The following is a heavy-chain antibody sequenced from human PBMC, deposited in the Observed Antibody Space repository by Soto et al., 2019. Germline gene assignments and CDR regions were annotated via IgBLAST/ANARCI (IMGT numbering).Heavy chain of an antibody. CDR1: GGSISSGGYS. J-gene: IGHJ4*02. CDR2: IYDSGST. CDR3: ARVPDY. V-gene: IGHV4-30-2*01. Sequence: QLQLQESGSGLVKPSQTLSLTCAVSGGSISSGGYSWSWIRQPPGKGLEWIGYIYDSGSTYYKPSHKSRVTIPIDRSNNQFPLNISSVLAAYTAVYYSARVPDYWGQGTLVTVSS.